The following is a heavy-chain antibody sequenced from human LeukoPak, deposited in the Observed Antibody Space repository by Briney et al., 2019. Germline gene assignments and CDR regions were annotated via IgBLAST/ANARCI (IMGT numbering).Heavy chain of an antibody. CDR2: ISSSGYTI. CDR3: ARTATYYDITGRAHDAFDI. V-gene: IGHV3-11*04. Sequence: GGSLRLSCAASGFTFSDYYMSWIRQAPGKGLEWVSYISSSGYTIYSADSVKGRFTISRDNAKNSLYLQMNSLRAEDTAMYYCARTATYYDITGRAHDAFDIWGQGTMVTVSS. J-gene: IGHJ3*02. CDR1: GFTFSDYY. D-gene: IGHD3-22*01.